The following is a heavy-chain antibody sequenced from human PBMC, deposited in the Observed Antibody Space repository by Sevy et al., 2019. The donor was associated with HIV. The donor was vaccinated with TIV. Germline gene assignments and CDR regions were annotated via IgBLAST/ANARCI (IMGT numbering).Heavy chain of an antibody. J-gene: IGHJ4*02. CDR2: IYYSGST. Sequence: SETLSLTCTVSGGSISSSSYYWGWIRQPPGKGLEWIGSIYYSGSTYYNPSFKSRVTISVDTSKNQFSLKLSSVTAADTAVYYCARQSIAVAGGEFDYWGQGTLVTVSS. D-gene: IGHD6-19*01. CDR3: ARQSIAVAGGEFDY. CDR1: GGSISSSSYY. V-gene: IGHV4-39*01.